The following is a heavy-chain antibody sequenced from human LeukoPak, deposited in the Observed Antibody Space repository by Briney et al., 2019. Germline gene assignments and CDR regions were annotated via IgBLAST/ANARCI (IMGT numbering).Heavy chain of an antibody. Sequence: GGSRSLSCAASGFTFVDYNMSGIRQAPGKGREGVSYISSSGNIICYADSVKGRFTISRDNAKNSLYLQMNSLRAEDTAVYYCARRRYNWNAIDYWGQGTLVTVSS. D-gene: IGHD1-20*01. J-gene: IGHJ4*02. CDR2: ISSSGNII. V-gene: IGHV3-11*01. CDR3: ARRRYNWNAIDY. CDR1: GFTFVDYN.